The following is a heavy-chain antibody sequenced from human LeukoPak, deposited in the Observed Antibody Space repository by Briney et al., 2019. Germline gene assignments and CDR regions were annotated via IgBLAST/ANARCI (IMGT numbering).Heavy chain of an antibody. CDR1: GFTFGSYW. CDR2: IKQDGSET. D-gene: IGHD4-17*01. Sequence: GGSLRLSCAASGFTFGSYWMSWVRQAPGKGLEWEANIKQDGSETYYVDSVKGRFTISRDNAKNSLYLQMNSLRADDTAVYYCARDAYGTSDYWGQGTLVTVSS. V-gene: IGHV3-7*05. CDR3: ARDAYGTSDY. J-gene: IGHJ4*02.